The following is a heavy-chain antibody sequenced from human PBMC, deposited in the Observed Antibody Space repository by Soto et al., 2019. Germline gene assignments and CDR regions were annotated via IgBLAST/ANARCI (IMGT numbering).Heavy chain of an antibody. CDR1: GFTFSSYS. J-gene: IGHJ6*02. Sequence: PGGSLRLSCAASGFTFSSYSMNWVRQAPGKGLEWVSSFGSSSIYIYYADSVKGRFTISRDNAKNSLYLQMNSLRAEDTAVYYCARDSPTYYSGMDVWGQGTTVTVSS. CDR2: FGSSSIYI. CDR3: ARDSPTYYSGMDV. V-gene: IGHV3-21*01.